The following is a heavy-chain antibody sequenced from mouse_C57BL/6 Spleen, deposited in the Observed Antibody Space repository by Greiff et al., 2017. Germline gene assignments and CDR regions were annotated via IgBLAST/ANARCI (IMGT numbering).Heavy chain of an antibody. D-gene: IGHD2-3*01. J-gene: IGHJ4*01. CDR3: ARRGDGYYARDY. V-gene: IGHV5-6*02. CDR2: ISSGGSYT. Sequence: EVKLVESGGDLVKPGGSLKLSCAASGFTFSSYGMSWVRQTPDKRLEWVATISSGGSYTYYPDSVKGRFTISRDNAKNTLYLQMSSLKSEDTAMYYCARRGDGYYARDYWGQGTSVTVSS. CDR1: GFTFSSYG.